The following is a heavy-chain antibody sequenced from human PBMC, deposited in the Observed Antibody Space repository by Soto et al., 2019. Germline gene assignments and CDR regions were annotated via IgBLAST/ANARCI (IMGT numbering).Heavy chain of an antibody. CDR1: GGSFSGYY. CDR2: INHSGST. CDR3: ARGPWGYGSGSYYNGGIDV. V-gene: IGHV4-34*01. J-gene: IGHJ6*02. D-gene: IGHD3-10*01. Sequence: SETLSLTCAVYGGSFSGYYWSWIRQPPGKGLEWIGEINHSGSTNYNPSLKSRVTISVDTSKNQFSLKLSSVTAADTAVYYCARGPWGYGSGSYYNGGIDVWGQGTTVTVSS.